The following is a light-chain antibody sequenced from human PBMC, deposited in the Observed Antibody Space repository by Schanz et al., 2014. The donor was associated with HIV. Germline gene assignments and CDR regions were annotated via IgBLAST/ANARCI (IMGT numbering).Light chain of an antibody. V-gene: IGKV3D-15*01. CDR1: QSISFY. CDR2: GAS. J-gene: IGKJ5*01. CDR3: QQYNDWPPIT. Sequence: DIVLTQSPATLSVSPGERATLSCRASQSISFYLAWFQQKPGQAPRLLIYGASSRATGIPDRFSGSGSGTDFTLTISGLEPEDFAVYYCQQYNDWPPITFGQGTRLEIK.